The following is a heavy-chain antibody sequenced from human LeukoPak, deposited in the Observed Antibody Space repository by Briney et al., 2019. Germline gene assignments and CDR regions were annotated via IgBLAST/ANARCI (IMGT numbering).Heavy chain of an antibody. CDR1: GGSISSYY. J-gene: IGHJ6*02. Sequence: SETLSLTCTVSGGSISSYYWSRIRQPPGKGLEWIGYIYYSGSTNYNPSLKSRVTIPVDTSKNQFSLKLSSVTAADTAVYYCTSGSPDYYYGMDVWGQGTTVTVSS. V-gene: IGHV4-59*08. CDR3: TSGSPDYYYGMDV. CDR2: IYYSGST. D-gene: IGHD1-26*01.